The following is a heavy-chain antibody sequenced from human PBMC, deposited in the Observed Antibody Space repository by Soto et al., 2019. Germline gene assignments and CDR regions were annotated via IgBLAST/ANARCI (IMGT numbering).Heavy chain of an antibody. CDR1: GFTFSSYG. CDR3: AKATAAGTGYYYYGMDV. J-gene: IGHJ6*02. D-gene: IGHD6-13*01. CDR2: ISYDGSNK. Sequence: QVQLVESGGGVVQPGRSLRLSCAASGFTFSSYGMHWVRQAPGKGLEWVAVISYDGSNKYYADSVKGRFTISRDNSQNKLYLQMNSLRAEDTAVYYCAKATAAGTGYYYYGMDVWGQGTTVTVSS. V-gene: IGHV3-30*18.